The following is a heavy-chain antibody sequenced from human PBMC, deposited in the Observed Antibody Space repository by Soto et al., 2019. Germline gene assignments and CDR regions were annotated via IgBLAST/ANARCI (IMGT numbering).Heavy chain of an antibody. J-gene: IGHJ4*02. CDR3: ASGPGRQVDY. CDR2: IIPILGIA. Sequence: QVQLVQSGAEVKKPGSSVKVSCKASGGTFSSYTISWVRQAPGQGLEWMGRIIPILGIANYAQKFQGRVTITADKSTSTAYMELSSMRSEDMAVYYCASGPGRQVDYWGPGTLFTVSS. D-gene: IGHD2-15*01. V-gene: IGHV1-69*02. CDR1: GGTFSSYT.